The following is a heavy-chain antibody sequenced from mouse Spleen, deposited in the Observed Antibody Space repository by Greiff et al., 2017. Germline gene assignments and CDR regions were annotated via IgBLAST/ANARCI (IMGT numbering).Heavy chain of an antibody. CDR3: ARSPYGNYAMDY. CDR1: GFTFSSYA. D-gene: IGHD2-1*01. CDR2: ISSGGGNT. Sequence: EVQLVESGGGLVKLGGSLKLSCAASGFTFSSYAMSWVRQTPEKRLEWVATISSGGGNTYYPDSVKGRFTISRDNAKNTLYLQMSSLKSEDTAMYYCARSPYGNYAMDYWGQGTSVTVSS. V-gene: IGHV5-9-3*01. J-gene: IGHJ4*01.